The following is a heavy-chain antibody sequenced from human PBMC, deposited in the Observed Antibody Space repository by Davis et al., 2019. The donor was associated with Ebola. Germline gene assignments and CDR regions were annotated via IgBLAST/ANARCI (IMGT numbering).Heavy chain of an antibody. Sequence: GGSLRLSCAASGFTFSNYWMSWVRQAPGKGLEWVANIKQDGGEKYYLDSVKGRFTISRDNAKNSLYLQMNSLRVDDTAVYYCARDRYSSSWGQGTLVTVSS. J-gene: IGHJ5*02. CDR2: IKQDGGEK. D-gene: IGHD6-13*01. CDR3: ARDRYSSS. CDR1: GFTFSNYW. V-gene: IGHV3-7*03.